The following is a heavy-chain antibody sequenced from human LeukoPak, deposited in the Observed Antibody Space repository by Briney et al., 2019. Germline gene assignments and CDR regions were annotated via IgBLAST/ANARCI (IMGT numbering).Heavy chain of an antibody. V-gene: IGHV3-23*01. CDR2: ISGSGGST. CDR3: AKDPYSGYDASEGY. J-gene: IGHJ4*02. Sequence: GGSLRLSCAASGFTFSSYAMSWVRQAPGKGLEWVSAISGSGGSTYYADSVKGRFTISRDNSKNTLYPQMNSLRAEDTAVYYCAKDPYSGYDASEGYWGQGTLVTVSS. CDR1: GFTFSSYA. D-gene: IGHD5-12*01.